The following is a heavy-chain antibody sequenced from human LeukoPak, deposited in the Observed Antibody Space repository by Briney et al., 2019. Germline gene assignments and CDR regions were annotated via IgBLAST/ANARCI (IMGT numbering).Heavy chain of an antibody. D-gene: IGHD6-19*01. J-gene: IGHJ6*03. CDR3: ASTRGSSSSGYYFYYYMDV. CDR2: ITHSGST. CDR1: GGSFSDYY. V-gene: IGHV4-34*01. Sequence: SETLSLTCAVYGGSFSDYYWSWIRQPPGKGLEWIGKITHSGSTNYNPSLKSRVTISVDTSKNRFSLRLTSVTAADTAVYYCASTRGSSSSGYYFYYYMDVWGKGTTVTISS.